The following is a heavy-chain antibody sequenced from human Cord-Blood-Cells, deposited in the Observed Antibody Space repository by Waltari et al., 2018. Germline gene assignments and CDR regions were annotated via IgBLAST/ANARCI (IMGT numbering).Heavy chain of an antibody. CDR2: IYGGGRT. Sequence: EVQLVESGGGVVQPGGCLRLSCAASGVTVSSNYMCWVRQAPGKGRGWVSVIYGGGRTYYADSVKGRFTISRHNSKNTLYLQMNSLRAEDTAVYYCARVTGTYYFDYWGQGTLVTVSS. CDR3: ARVTGTYYFDY. V-gene: IGHV3-53*04. CDR1: GVTVSSNY. D-gene: IGHD1-20*01. J-gene: IGHJ4*02.